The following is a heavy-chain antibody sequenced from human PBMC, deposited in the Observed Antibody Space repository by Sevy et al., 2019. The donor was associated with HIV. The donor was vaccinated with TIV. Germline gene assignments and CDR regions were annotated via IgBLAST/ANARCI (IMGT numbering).Heavy chain of an antibody. V-gene: IGHV3-21*01. D-gene: IGHD3-3*01. CDR2: ISSSSYI. CDR1: GFTFSSYS. CDR3: ARGITIFGVVAPDAFDI. Sequence: GESLKISFAASGFTFSSYSMNWVRQAPGKGLEWVSSISSSSYIYYADSVKGRFTISRDNAKNSLYLQMNSLRAEDTAVYYCARGITIFGVVAPDAFDIWGQGTMVTVSS. J-gene: IGHJ3*02.